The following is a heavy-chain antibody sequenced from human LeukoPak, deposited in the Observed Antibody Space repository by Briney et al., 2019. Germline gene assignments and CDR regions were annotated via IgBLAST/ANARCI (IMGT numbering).Heavy chain of an antibody. J-gene: IGHJ2*01. CDR1: GGSISSYY. V-gene: IGHV4-4*07. D-gene: IGHD3-22*01. CDR2: IYTSGST. Sequence: SETLSLTCTVSGGSISSYYWSWIRQPAGKGLEWIGRIYTSGSTNYNPSLKSRVTMSVDTSKNQSSLKLSSVTAADTAVYYCARDYYDSSGYYYWYFDLWGRGTLVTVSS. CDR3: ARDYYDSSGYYYWYFDL.